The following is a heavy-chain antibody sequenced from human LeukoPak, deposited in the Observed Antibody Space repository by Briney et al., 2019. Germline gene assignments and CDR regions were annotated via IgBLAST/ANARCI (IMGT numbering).Heavy chain of an antibody. Sequence: SQTLSLTCAISGDTVSSNSAAWNWNRPSPSRDLEWLRRTYYRSKGYNDYAESVKSRTTINSDKSKNQFSLQLNSVTPEDTAVYYGARASPYQLLFRFDPWGQGTLVTVSS. CDR2: TYYRSKGYN. CDR1: GDTVSSNSAA. V-gene: IGHV6-1*01. CDR3: ARASPYQLLFRFDP. J-gene: IGHJ5*02. D-gene: IGHD2-2*01.